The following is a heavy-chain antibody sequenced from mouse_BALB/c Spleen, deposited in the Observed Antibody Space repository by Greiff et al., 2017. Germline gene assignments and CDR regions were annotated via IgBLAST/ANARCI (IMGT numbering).Heavy chain of an antibody. V-gene: IGHV1-80*01. CDR2: IYPGDGDT. CDR3: ALNYVGY. CDR1: GYAFSSYW. J-gene: IGHJ2*01. Sequence: VQLVESGAELVRPGSSVKISCKASGYAFSSYWMNWVKQRPGQGLEWIGQIYPGDGDTNYNGKFKGKATLTADKSSSTAYMQLSSLTSEDSAVYFCALNYVGYWGQGTTLTVSS.